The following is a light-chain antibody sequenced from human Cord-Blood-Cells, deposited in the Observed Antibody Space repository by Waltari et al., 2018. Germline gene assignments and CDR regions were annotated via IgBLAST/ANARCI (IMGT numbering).Light chain of an antibody. J-gene: IGLJ2*01. CDR3: SSYTSSSVV. Sequence: QSALTQPASVSGSPGQSLTISCTGTSSDVGGYNYVSWYQQHPGKAPKLMLYDVSNRPSGVSNRFSGSKSGNTASLTISGLQAEDEADYYCSSYTSSSVVFGGGTKLTVL. CDR1: SSDVGGYNY. CDR2: DVS. V-gene: IGLV2-14*01.